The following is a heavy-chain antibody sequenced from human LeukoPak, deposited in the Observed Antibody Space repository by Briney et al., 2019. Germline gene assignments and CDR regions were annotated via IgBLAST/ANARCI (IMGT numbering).Heavy chain of an antibody. Sequence: ASVKVSFKASGYTFTSYGISWLRQPPAQGLARLGWISAYNGNTNFAQKLQGRVTMTTDTSTSTAYMDLRSLRSDDTAVYYCARDQAATNTQVRFCLDWGQGTLVTVSS. CDR3: ARDQAATNTQVRFCLD. J-gene: IGHJ4*02. CDR1: GYTFTSYG. D-gene: IGHD3-9*01. CDR2: ISAYNGNT. V-gene: IGHV1-18*01.